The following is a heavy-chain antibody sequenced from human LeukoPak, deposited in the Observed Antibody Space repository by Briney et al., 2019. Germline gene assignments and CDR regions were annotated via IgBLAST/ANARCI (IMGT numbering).Heavy chain of an antibody. D-gene: IGHD1-26*01. J-gene: IGHJ6*03. CDR3: LRGYYYYYMDV. Sequence: SETLSLTCTVSGGSINNYYWSWIRQPAGKGLEWIGRIYTTGSTNYNPSLKSRITMSVDTSKNQFSLKLSSVTAADTAVYYCLRGYYYYYMDVWGKGTTVTVSS. CDR1: GGSINNYY. CDR2: IYTTGST. V-gene: IGHV4-4*07.